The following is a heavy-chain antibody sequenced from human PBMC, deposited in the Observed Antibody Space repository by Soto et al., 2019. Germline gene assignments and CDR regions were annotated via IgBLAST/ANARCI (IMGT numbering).Heavy chain of an antibody. J-gene: IGHJ4*02. CDR3: ARLDAADGFDY. CDR1: GGSISSYY. Sequence: PSETLSLTCTVSGGSISSYYWSWLRQPPGKGLEWIGYIYYSGSTNYNPSLKSRVTISVDTSKNQFSLKLSSVTAADTAMYYCARLDAADGFDYWGQGTLVTVSS. CDR2: IYYSGST. V-gene: IGHV4-59*08. D-gene: IGHD6-13*01.